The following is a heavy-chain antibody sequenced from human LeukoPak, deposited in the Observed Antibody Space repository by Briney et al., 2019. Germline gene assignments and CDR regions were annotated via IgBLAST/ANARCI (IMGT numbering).Heavy chain of an antibody. J-gene: IGHJ6*04. D-gene: IGHD3-16*01. CDR1: GFTFSSSW. Sequence: GGSLRLSCAASGFTFSSSWMHWVRQAPGKGLVWVSRITRDGGSTTYADSVRGRFTTSRDNAKNTLYLQMDSVRDDDTAVYYCARDPGYESWSPFWGGMDVWGNGTTVIVSS. CDR3: ARDPGYESWSPFWGGMDV. CDR2: ITRDGGST. V-gene: IGHV3-74*01.